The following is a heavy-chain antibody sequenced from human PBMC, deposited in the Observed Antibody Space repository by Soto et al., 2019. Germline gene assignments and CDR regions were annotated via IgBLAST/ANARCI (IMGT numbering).Heavy chain of an antibody. V-gene: IGHV1-69*12. CDR2: IIPIFRTA. CDR3: PITSSGLFYFDY. D-gene: IGHD3-22*01. CDR1: GGTFSTYA. Sequence: QVQLVQSGAEVKKPGSSVKVSCKASGGTFSTYAISWVRQTPGHGPEWMGGIIPIFRTANYAQKFQDTVTITADDSTSTAYMELSSLRSEDTAMYYCPITSSGLFYFDYWGQGTLITVSS. J-gene: IGHJ4*02.